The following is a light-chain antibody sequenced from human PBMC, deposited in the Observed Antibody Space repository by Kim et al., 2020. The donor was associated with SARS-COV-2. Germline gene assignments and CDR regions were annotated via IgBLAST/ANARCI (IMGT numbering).Light chain of an antibody. J-gene: IGLJ1*01. CDR1: SSNVGTKT. V-gene: IGLV1-44*01. Sequence: QLVLTQPPSASGTPGQRVTISCSGSSSNVGTKTVNWYQQFPGTAPKLLMFNNNQRPSGVPVRFSGSKFGTSASLAISGLQSEDEADYYCAAWDVRLNIYVFGSGTKVTVL. CDR2: NNN. CDR3: AAWDVRLNIYV.